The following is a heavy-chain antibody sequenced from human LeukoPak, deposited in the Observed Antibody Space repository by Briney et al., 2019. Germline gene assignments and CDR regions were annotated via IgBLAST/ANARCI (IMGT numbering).Heavy chain of an antibody. V-gene: IGHV4-4*07. CDR2: IYTSGST. Sequence: SETLSLTCTVSGGSISSYYWSWIRQPAGKGLEWIGRIYTSGSTNYNPSLKSRVTISVDTSKNQFSLKLSSVTAADTAVYYCARARGYYCSSTSCPRPEVHNWFDPWGQGTLVTVSS. J-gene: IGHJ5*02. CDR3: ARARGYYCSSTSCPRPEVHNWFDP. D-gene: IGHD2-2*01. CDR1: GGSISSYY.